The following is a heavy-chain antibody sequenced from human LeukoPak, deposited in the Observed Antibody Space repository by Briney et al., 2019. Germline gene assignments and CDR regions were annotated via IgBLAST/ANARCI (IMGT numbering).Heavy chain of an antibody. CDR2: IFYSGST. J-gene: IGHJ4*02. Sequence: SETLSLTCNVSGDSISSSSYYRGWVRQPPGKGLEWIGSIFYSGSTYYNPSLKSRVTISVDKSKNQFSLKLSSVTAADTAVYYCVRSGTGTTQVDYWGQGTLVTVSS. V-gene: IGHV4-39*07. CDR1: GDSISSSSYY. CDR3: VRSGTGTTQVDY. D-gene: IGHD1-7*01.